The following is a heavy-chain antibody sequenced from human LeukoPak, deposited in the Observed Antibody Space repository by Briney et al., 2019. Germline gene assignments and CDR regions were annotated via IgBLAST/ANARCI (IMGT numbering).Heavy chain of an antibody. J-gene: IGHJ6*04. D-gene: IGHD3-10*01. Sequence: GGSLRLSCAASGFTFSSYAMHWVRQAPGKGLEWVAVISYDGSNKCYADSVKGRFTISRDNSKNTLYLQMNSLRAEGTAVYYCARDQGVHYYGPMDVWGKGTTVTVSS. V-gene: IGHV3-30*04. CDR2: ISYDGSNK. CDR1: GFTFSSYA. CDR3: ARDQGVHYYGPMDV.